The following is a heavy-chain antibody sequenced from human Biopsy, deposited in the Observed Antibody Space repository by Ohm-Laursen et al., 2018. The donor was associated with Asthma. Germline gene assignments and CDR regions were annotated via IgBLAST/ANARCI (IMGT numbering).Heavy chain of an antibody. CDR3: ARKAGCCRSRTCYSLDF. Sequence: GPSVKVSCTSLGGTFNTYVIGWVRQAPGQGLEWMGGITSVFGTTTYPQKFQDRVTITADESTSTVYMELSSLRSEDTAVYYCARKAGCCRSRTCYSLDFWGQGTLVTVSS. CDR2: ITSVFGTT. J-gene: IGHJ4*02. D-gene: IGHD2-2*01. CDR1: GGTFNTYV. V-gene: IGHV1-69*13.